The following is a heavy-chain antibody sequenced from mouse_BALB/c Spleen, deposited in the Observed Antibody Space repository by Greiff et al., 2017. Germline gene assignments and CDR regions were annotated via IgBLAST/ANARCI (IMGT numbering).Heavy chain of an antibody. J-gene: IGHJ4*01. Sequence: QVQLQQSGAELVRPGTSVKVSCKASGYAFTNYLIEWVKQRPGQGLEWIGVINPGSGGTNYNEKFKGKATLTADKSSSTAYMQLSSLTSDDSAVYFCARYGPDYAMDYWGQGTSVTVSS. CDR2: INPGSGGT. D-gene: IGHD1-1*02. CDR1: GYAFTNYL. CDR3: ARYGPDYAMDY. V-gene: IGHV1-54*03.